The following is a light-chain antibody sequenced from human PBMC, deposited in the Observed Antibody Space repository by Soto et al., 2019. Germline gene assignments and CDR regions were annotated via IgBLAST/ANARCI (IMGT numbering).Light chain of an antibody. Sequence: IVLTQSPVTLSLSPGEGATLSCRASQSVSGSYLAWYQQKPGQAPRLLIYGASSRATGIPDRFSGSGSGTDFTLSISRLAPEDFAVHYCQQYATFPFTFGPGTKVDIK. V-gene: IGKV3-20*01. CDR2: GAS. J-gene: IGKJ3*01. CDR3: QQYATFPFT. CDR1: QSVSGSY.